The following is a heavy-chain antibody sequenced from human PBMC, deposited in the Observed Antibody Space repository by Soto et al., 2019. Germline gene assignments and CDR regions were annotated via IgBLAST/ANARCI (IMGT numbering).Heavy chain of an antibody. J-gene: IGHJ6*03. CDR2: IGTAGDT. CDR1: GFTFSSYD. CDR3: ARAYYDFWSDNYYYMDV. D-gene: IGHD3-3*01. Sequence: GGSLRLSCAASGFTFSSYDMHWVRQATGKGLEWVSAIGTAGDTYYPGSVKGRFTISRENAKNSLYLQMNSLRAGHTAVYYCARAYYDFWSDNYYYMDVWGKGTTVTVSS. V-gene: IGHV3-13*01.